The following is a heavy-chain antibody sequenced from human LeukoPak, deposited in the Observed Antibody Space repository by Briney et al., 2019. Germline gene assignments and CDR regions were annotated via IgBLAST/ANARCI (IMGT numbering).Heavy chain of an antibody. CDR2: INAAGNVM. J-gene: IGHJ4*02. D-gene: IGHD5/OR15-5a*01. V-gene: IGHV3-48*02. CDR3: AGGVYGYNAFDY. Sequence: GGSLRLSCAVSGFSLSDYAMSWVRQAPGKGLEWLSHINAAGNVMNYADSVKGRFTISRDNGKNSVYLQMNSLRDEDTAVYYCAGGVYGYNAFDYWGQGTLVSVSS. CDR1: GFSLSDYA.